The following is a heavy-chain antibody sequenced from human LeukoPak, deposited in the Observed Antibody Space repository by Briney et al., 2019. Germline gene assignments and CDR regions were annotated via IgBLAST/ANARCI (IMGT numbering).Heavy chain of an antibody. CDR3: ARDLGYSGYAYWFDP. Sequence: SETLSLTCTVSGGSISSYYWSWIRQPPGKGLEWIGYIYYSGSTNYNPSLKSRVTISVDASKNQFSLKLSSVTAADTAVYYCARDLGYSGYAYWFDPWGQGTLVTVSS. CDR1: GGSISSYY. CDR2: IYYSGST. D-gene: IGHD5-12*01. V-gene: IGHV4-59*01. J-gene: IGHJ5*02.